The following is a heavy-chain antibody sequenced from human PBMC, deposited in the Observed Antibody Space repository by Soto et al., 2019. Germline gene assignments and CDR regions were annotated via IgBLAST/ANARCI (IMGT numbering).Heavy chain of an antibody. CDR1: GGTFSSYA. Sequence: SVKVSCKASGGTFSSYAISWVRQAPGQGLEWMGGIIPIFGTANYAQKFQGRVTITADKSTSTAYMELSSLRSEDTAVYYCARVSYYDFWSGYYVEGNNWFDPWGQGTLVTVSS. D-gene: IGHD3-3*01. J-gene: IGHJ5*02. CDR2: IIPIFGTA. V-gene: IGHV1-69*06. CDR3: ARVSYYDFWSGYYVEGNNWFDP.